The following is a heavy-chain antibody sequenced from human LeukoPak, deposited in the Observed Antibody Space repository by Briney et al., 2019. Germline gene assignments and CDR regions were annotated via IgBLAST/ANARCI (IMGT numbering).Heavy chain of an antibody. CDR2: FDPEDGET. D-gene: IGHD5-18*01. Sequence: ASVKVSCKVSGYTLTELSMHWVRQAPGTGLEWVGGFDPEDGETIYAQKFQGRVTMTEDTSTDTAYMELSSLRSEDTAVYYCATGGRGYSYGYYYYYYMDVWGKGTTVTVSS. J-gene: IGHJ6*03. CDR3: ATGGRGYSYGYYYYYYMDV. V-gene: IGHV1-24*01. CDR1: GYTLTELS.